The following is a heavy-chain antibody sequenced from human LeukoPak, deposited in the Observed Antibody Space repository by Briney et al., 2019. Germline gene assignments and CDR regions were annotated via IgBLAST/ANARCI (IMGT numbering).Heavy chain of an antibody. J-gene: IGHJ3*02. V-gene: IGHV4-61*02. CDR1: GYSISSGYY. CDR2: IYTSGTT. CDR3: ARLLNEITDI. Sequence: SETLSLTCTVSGYSISSGYYWTWIRQPAGKGLEWIGRIYTSGTTNYNPSLKSRVTMSVDTSKGQLSLKLSSVTAADTAVYYCARLLNEITDIWGQGTMVTVSS. D-gene: IGHD5-24*01.